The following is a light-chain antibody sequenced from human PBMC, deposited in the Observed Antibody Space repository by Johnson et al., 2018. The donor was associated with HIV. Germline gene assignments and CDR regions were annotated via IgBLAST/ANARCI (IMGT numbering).Light chain of an antibody. Sequence: QSVLTQPPSVSAAPGQKVTISCSGSSSNIGNNYVSWYQQPPGTAPKLLTFDQTKRPSGIPDRSSASKSGTSATLGITGLQPGDEADYYCGTWDSSLSASYVFGTGTKVTVL. J-gene: IGLJ1*01. V-gene: IGLV1-51*01. CDR3: GTWDSSLSASYV. CDR1: SSNIGNNY. CDR2: DQT.